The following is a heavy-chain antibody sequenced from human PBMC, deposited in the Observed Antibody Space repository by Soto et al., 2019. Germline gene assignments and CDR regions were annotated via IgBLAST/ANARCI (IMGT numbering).Heavy chain of an antibody. Sequence: GGSLRLSCAASGVTFSSYAMSWVRQAPGKGLEWVSAISGSGGSTYYADSVKGRFTISRDNSKNTVYMQLSSLRSEDTAVYYGARDRGIVVVTAPNNWFDPWGQGTLVTVSS. CDR1: GVTFSSYA. J-gene: IGHJ5*02. CDR2: ISGSGGST. CDR3: ARDRGIVVVTAPNNWFDP. D-gene: IGHD2-21*02. V-gene: IGHV3-23*01.